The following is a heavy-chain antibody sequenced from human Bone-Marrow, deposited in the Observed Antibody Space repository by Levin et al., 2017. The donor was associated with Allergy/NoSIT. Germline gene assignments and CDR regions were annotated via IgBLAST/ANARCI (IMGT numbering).Heavy chain of an antibody. CDR2: IYYSGNT. CDR3: ARAGRYDY. J-gene: IGHJ4*02. V-gene: IGHV4-39*07. CDR1: GDSISSSNYY. Sequence: ASQTLSLTCTVSGDSISSSNYYWGWIRQPPGKGLEWIGSIYYSGNTYYNPSLKSRLTISVDTSKNQFSLKLRSVTAADTAVYYCARAGRYDYWGQGTLVTVSS. D-gene: IGHD3-9*01.